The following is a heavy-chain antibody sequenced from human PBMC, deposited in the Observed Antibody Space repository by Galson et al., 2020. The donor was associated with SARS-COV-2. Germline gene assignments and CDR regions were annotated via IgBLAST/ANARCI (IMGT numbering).Heavy chain of an antibody. CDR2: ISHSGGT. J-gene: IGHJ3*02. V-gene: IGHV4-30-2*01. D-gene: IGHD4-17*01. CDR1: GTSISSGSYS. CDR3: ARLHYGEYAPEAFDI. Sequence: SENLSLTCAVSGTSISSGSYSWNWIRQPPGKGLEWIGYISHSGGTYYNPSLKSRVTISGDRSKNQFSLRLSSVTAADTAVYYCARLHYGEYAPEAFDIWGPGTRVTVAS.